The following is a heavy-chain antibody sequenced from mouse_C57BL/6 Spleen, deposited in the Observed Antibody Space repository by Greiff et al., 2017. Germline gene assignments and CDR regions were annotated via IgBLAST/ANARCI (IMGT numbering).Heavy chain of an antibody. CDR1: GYAFSSSW. J-gene: IGHJ2*01. Sequence: VQLQQSGPELVKPGASVKISCKASGYAFSSSWMNWVKQRPGKGLEWIGRIYPGDGDTNYNGKFKGKATLTADKSSSTAYLQLSSRTSEDSAVYFCSTHYDGNYWGQGTTLTVSS. D-gene: IGHD1-2*01. CDR2: IYPGDGDT. CDR3: STHYDGNY. V-gene: IGHV1-82*01.